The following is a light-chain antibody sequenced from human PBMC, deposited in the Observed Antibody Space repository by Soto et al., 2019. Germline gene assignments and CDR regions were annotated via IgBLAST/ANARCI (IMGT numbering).Light chain of an antibody. CDR3: SSYTGSSTLV. V-gene: IGLV2-14*01. CDR1: SSDVGGYNY. Sequence: QSALTQPASVSGSPGQSVTISCTGTSSDVGGYNYVSWYQQHPGKAPKLMLYNVSNRPSGVSNRFSGSKSGNTASLTISGLQAEDEADYYCSSYTGSSTLVFGGGTKLTVL. J-gene: IGLJ2*01. CDR2: NVS.